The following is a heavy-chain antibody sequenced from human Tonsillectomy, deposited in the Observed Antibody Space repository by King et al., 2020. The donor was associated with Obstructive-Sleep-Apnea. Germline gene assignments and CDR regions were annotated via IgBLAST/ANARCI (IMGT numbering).Heavy chain of an antibody. D-gene: IGHD2-2*01. CDR3: ARDSYYADVGWYFDL. V-gene: IGHV1-46*01. J-gene: IGHJ2*01. CDR2: INSSGGST. Sequence: QLVQSGAEVKKPWASVKVSCKASGYTLTSYYMHLVRQAPGQWLEWMGIINSSGGSTSYAQKFQGRVTMTRDTSTSTVYMELSSLRSDDTAVYYCARDSYYADVGWYFDLWGRGTLVTVSS. CDR1: GYTLTSYY.